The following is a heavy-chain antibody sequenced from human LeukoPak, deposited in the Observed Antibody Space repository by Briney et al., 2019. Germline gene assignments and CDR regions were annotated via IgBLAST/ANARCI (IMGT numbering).Heavy chain of an antibody. D-gene: IGHD6-13*01. Sequence: ASVNDTFKASGYTFTTYPMHWVRQPPGQRLEWMGWIIAGNGNTKYSQKFQGRVTITRDTSASTAYMELSSLRSQDTAVYYCATVSGYSSSWFDYWGQGTLVTVSS. J-gene: IGHJ4*02. CDR1: GYTFTTYP. CDR2: IIAGNGNT. CDR3: ATVSGYSSSWFDY. V-gene: IGHV1-3*01.